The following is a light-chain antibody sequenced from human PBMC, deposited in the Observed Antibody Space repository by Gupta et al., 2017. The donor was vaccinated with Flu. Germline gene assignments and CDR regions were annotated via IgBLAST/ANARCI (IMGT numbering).Light chain of an antibody. V-gene: IGLV2-14*01. CDR1: SSDVGGYNY. CDR3: SSYTSSSTLV. J-gene: IGLJ2*01. Sequence: QSALTQPASVSGSPGQSITISCTGTSSDVGGYNYVSWYQQHPGKAPKLMIYEVSNRPSGVSNRFSGSKSGNTASLTISGLQAEDEADYYCSSYTSSSTLVCGGGTKLT. CDR2: EVS.